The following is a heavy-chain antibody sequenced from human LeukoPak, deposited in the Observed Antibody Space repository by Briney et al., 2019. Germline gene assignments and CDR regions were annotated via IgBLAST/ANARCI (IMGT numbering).Heavy chain of an antibody. J-gene: IGHJ4*02. CDR3: AKDTGRGGQWLEIDY. V-gene: IGHV3-30*18. Sequence: GGSLRLSCAASGFTFSSYGMHWVRQAPGKGLEWGAVISNDGSNKYYADSVKGRFTISRDNSKNTLYLQMNSLRAEDTAVYYCAKDTGRGGQWLEIDYWGQGTLVTVSS. CDR1: GFTFSSYG. CDR2: ISNDGSNK. D-gene: IGHD6-19*01.